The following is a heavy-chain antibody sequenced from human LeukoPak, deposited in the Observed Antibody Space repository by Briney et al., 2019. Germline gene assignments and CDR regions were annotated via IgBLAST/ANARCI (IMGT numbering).Heavy chain of an antibody. Sequence: GASVKVSCKASGYTFTSYYMHWVRLAPGQGLEWMGWINPNSGGTNYAQKFQGRVTMTRDTSISTAYMELSRLRSDDTAVYYCARVAITIREGILVYYDFWSAYMDVWGKGTTVTVSS. CDR2: INPNSGGT. D-gene: IGHD3-3*01. J-gene: IGHJ6*03. CDR3: ARVAITIREGILVYYDFWSAYMDV. CDR1: GYTFTSYY. V-gene: IGHV1-2*02.